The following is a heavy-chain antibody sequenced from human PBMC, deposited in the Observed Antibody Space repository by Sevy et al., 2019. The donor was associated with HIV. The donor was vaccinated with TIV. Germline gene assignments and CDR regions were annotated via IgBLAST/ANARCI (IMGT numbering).Heavy chain of an antibody. J-gene: IGHJ4*02. CDR2: IIPSLGTV. CDR1: GGTFSSYG. Sequence: ASVKDSCQASGGTFSSYGISWVRQAPGQGLEWMGGIIPSLGTVNYAQKFQGRVTITADESTKTAYMELSSRRSEDTAVYYCARGGGNGWYYFDYWGQETLVTVSS. CDR3: ARGGGNGWYYFDY. D-gene: IGHD6-19*01. V-gene: IGHV1-69*13.